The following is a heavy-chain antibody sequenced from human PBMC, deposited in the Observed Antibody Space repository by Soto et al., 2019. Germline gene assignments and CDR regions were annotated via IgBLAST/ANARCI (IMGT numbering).Heavy chain of an antibody. CDR2: MYYSGST. Sequence: SETLSLTCTVSGGSISSFYWSWIRQPPGKGLEWIGYMYYSGSTSYNPSLKSRVTMSVDTSKNQFSLKLSSVTAADTAVYYCVTDPVTMIVVVPSSGWGQGTLVTVSS. CDR1: GGSISSFY. V-gene: IGHV4-59*01. J-gene: IGHJ4*02. D-gene: IGHD3-22*01. CDR3: VTDPVTMIVVVPSSG.